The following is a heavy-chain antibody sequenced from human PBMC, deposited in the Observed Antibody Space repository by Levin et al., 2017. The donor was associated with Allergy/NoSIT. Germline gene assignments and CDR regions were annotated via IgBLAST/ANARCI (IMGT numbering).Heavy chain of an antibody. CDR2: IWYDGSNK. V-gene: IGHV3-33*01. D-gene: IGHD4-17*01. Sequence: GGSLRLSCAASGFTFSSYGMHWVRQAPGKGLEWVAAIWYDGSNKYYADSVKGRFTISRDNSKNTLYLQMNSLRAEDTAVTYWASDGYGDYVYDASDIWGQGTMVTVSS. CDR3: ASDGYGDYVYDASDI. CDR1: GFTFSSYG. J-gene: IGHJ3*02.